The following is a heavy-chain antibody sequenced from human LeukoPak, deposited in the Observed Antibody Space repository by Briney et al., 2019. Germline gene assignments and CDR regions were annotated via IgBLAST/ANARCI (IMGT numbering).Heavy chain of an antibody. V-gene: IGHV3-21*01. Sequence: PGGSLRLSCAASGFTFSSYAMSWVRQAPGKGLEWVSSITSRSDYIYYADSLKGRFTISRDNAKNSLYLQMNSLGAEDTAVYYCARVRGGSVAGKGIFDYWGQGTLVTVSS. CDR1: GFTFSSYA. J-gene: IGHJ4*02. CDR3: ARVRGGSVAGKGIFDY. D-gene: IGHD6-19*01. CDR2: ITSRSDYI.